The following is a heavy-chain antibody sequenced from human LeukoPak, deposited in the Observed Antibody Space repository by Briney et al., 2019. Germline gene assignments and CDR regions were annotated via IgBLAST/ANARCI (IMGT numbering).Heavy chain of an antibody. CDR3: ARGYISNYNWFDP. Sequence: SETLSLTCTVSGGSISSSSYYWGWIRQPPGKGLEWIGSIYYSGSTYYNPSLKSRVTISVDTSKNQFSLKLSSVTAADTAVYYCARGYISNYNWFDPWGQGTLATVSS. V-gene: IGHV4-39*07. CDR2: IYYSGST. D-gene: IGHD2-8*01. J-gene: IGHJ5*02. CDR1: GGSISSSSYY.